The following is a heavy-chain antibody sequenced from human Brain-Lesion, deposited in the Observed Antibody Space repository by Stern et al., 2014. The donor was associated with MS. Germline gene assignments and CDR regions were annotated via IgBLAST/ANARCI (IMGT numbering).Heavy chain of an antibody. D-gene: IGHD3-22*01. J-gene: IGHJ2*01. CDR2: IDYSGCT. CDR1: GDSISSYH. Sequence: VQLVQSGPGLVKPSETLSLTCTVSGDSISSYHWNWIRQSPGKGLEWIGHIDYSGCTNYNPSLRSRVTISVDTSKNRFSLKMSSVTAADTAVYYCAREISMIVVGQSHWYFDLWGRGTLVTVSS. CDR3: AREISMIVVGQSHWYFDL. V-gene: IGHV4-59*01.